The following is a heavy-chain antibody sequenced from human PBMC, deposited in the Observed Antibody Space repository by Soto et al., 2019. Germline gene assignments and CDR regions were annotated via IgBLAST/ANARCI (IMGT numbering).Heavy chain of an antibody. CDR1: GFTFRNSR. J-gene: IGHJ4*02. CDR3: ATDLGTTMARH. D-gene: IGHD1-1*01. CDR2: IKQDGSDT. V-gene: IGHV3-7*04. Sequence: GGSLRLSCAASGFTFRNSRMSWVRQAPGKGLAWGANIKQDGSDTYYVDSVKGRFTISRDNAKNSLYLQMNSLRAEDTAVYYCATDLGTTMARHWGRGTLVTVS.